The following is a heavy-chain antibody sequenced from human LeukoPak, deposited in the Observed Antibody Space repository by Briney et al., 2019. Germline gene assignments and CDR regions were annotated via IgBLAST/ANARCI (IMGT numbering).Heavy chain of an antibody. D-gene: IGHD6-6*01. Sequence: PGGSLRLSCAASGFTFSSYSMNWVRQAPGKGLEWVSSISSSSSYIYYADSVKGRFTISRDNAKNSLYLQMNSLRAEDTAVYYCARVRFNSSSAPYYYYMDVWGKGTTVTVSS. CDR3: ARVRFNSSSAPYYYYMDV. V-gene: IGHV3-21*01. CDR1: GFTFSSYS. CDR2: ISSSSSYI. J-gene: IGHJ6*03.